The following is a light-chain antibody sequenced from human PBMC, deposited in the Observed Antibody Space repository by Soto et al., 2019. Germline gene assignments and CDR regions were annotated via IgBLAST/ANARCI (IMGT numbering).Light chain of an antibody. CDR1: QTISSR. CDR3: QHYNSYLGT. V-gene: IGKV1-5*01. J-gene: IGKJ4*01. Sequence: DIQMTQSPSTLSASVGDRDTITCRASQTISSRLAWYQQKPGKAPKLLIYDVSNLENGVPSRFSGSGSGTEFTLTISSLQPDDFATYYCQHYNSYLGTFGGGTKVEIK. CDR2: DVS.